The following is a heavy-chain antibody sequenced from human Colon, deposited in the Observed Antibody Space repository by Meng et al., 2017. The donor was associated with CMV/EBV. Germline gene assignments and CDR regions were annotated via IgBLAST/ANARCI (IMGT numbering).Heavy chain of an antibody. Sequence: SVKVSCKASGGTFSSYAISWVRQAPGQGLEWMGGIIPILGIANYAQKFQGRVTITADKSTSTAYMVLSSLRSEDTAVYYCARKKEWLVYYFDYWGQGTLVTVSS. J-gene: IGHJ4*02. D-gene: IGHD6-19*01. CDR3: ARKKEWLVYYFDY. V-gene: IGHV1-69*10. CDR1: GGTFSSYA. CDR2: IIPILGIA.